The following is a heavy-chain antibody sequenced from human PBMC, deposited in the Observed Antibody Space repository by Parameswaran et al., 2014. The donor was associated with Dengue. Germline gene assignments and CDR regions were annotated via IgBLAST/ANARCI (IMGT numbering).Heavy chain of an antibody. CDR3: ASDRAGGVGATLAVYYFDY. D-gene: IGHD1-26*01. Sequence: WVRQAPGQGLEWMGRIIPILGIANYAQKFQGRVTITADKSTSTAYMELSSLRSEDTAVYYCASDRAGGVGATLAVYYFDYWGQGTLVTVSS. J-gene: IGHJ4*02. V-gene: IGHV1-69*04. CDR2: IIPILGIA.